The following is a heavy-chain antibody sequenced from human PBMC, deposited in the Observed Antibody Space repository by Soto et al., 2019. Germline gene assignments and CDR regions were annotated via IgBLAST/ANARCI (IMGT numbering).Heavy chain of an antibody. CDR3: AGTRAGARGYSYVLLDY. J-gene: IGHJ4*02. D-gene: IGHD5-18*01. CDR1: GFTVSSNY. V-gene: IGHV3-53*02. Sequence: EVQLVETGGGLIQPGGSLRLSCAASGFTVSSNYMSWVRQAPGKGLEWVSVIYSGGSTYYADSVKGRFTISRDKSNNTLYLQMYSLRAEDTAVYYGAGTRAGARGYSYVLLDYWGQGTLVTVSS. CDR2: IYSGGST.